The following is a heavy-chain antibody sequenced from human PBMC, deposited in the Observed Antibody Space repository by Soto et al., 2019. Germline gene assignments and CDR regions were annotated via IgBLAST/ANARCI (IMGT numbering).Heavy chain of an antibody. V-gene: IGHV3-23*01. CDR1: GFTFSSYA. CDR3: ARDSKSLAGAAEY. CDR2: VSGTGSGT. J-gene: IGHJ4*02. Sequence: SGGSLRLSCAASGFTFSSYAMNWVRQAPGKGLEWVSAVSGTGSGTYYADSVKGRFTISRDNSKNTLYLQMSSLRAEDTAIYYCARDSKSLAGAAEYWGQGTLVTVSS. D-gene: IGHD6-19*01.